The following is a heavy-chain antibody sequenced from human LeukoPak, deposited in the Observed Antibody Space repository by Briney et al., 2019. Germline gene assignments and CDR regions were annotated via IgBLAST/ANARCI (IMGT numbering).Heavy chain of an antibody. CDR1: GGSISSYY. D-gene: IGHD6-13*01. Sequence: PSETLSLTCTVSGGSISSYYWGWIRQPPGKGLEWIGYIYYFGSTNYNPSLKNRVTVSVDTSKSQFSLKLTSVTAADTAVYYCARAGSGWSYDYWDQGTLVTVSS. CDR2: IYYFGST. CDR3: ARAGSGWSYDY. J-gene: IGHJ4*02. V-gene: IGHV4-59*01.